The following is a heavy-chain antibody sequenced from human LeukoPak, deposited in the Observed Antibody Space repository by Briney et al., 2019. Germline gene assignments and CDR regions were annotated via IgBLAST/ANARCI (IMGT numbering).Heavy chain of an antibody. D-gene: IGHD2-15*01. Sequence: SETLSLTCAVYGGSFSGYYWSWIRQPPGKGLEWIGEINHSGSTNYNPSLKSRVTISVDTSKNQFSLKLSSATAADTAVYYCARGRSGHFDYWGQGTLVTVSS. V-gene: IGHV4-34*01. J-gene: IGHJ4*02. CDR1: GGSFSGYY. CDR3: ARGRSGHFDY. CDR2: INHSGST.